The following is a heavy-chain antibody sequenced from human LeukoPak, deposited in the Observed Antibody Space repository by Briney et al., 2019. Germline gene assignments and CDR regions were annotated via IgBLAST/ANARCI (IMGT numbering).Heavy chain of an antibody. D-gene: IGHD2-2*03. CDR1: GFTFSGSA. Sequence: AGGSLKLSCAASGFTFSGSAMHWVRQASGKGLEWVGRIRSKANSYATAYAASVKGRVTISRDDSKNTAYLQMNSLKTEDTAVYYCTRADLDIVVVPAAPLLGFDPWGQGTLVTVSS. J-gene: IGHJ5*02. CDR3: TRADLDIVVVPAAPLLGFDP. CDR2: IRSKANSYAT. V-gene: IGHV3-73*01.